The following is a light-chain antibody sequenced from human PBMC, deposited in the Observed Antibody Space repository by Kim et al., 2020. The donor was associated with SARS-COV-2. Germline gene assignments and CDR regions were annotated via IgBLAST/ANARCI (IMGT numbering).Light chain of an antibody. Sequence: SASVGDRVPITCRASQSISSYLNWYQQKPGKAPKLLIYAASSLQSWVPSRFSGSGSGTDFTLTISSLQPEDFATYYCQQSYSTPYTFGQGTKLEI. J-gene: IGKJ2*01. V-gene: IGKV1-39*01. CDR1: QSISSY. CDR3: QQSYSTPYT. CDR2: AAS.